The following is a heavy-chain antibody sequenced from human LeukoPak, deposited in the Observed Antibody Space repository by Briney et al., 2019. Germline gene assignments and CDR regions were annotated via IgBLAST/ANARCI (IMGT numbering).Heavy chain of an antibody. CDR2: IIPIFGTA. CDR1: GGTFSSYA. Sequence: SVKVSCKASGGTFSSYAISWVRQAPGQGLEWMGGIIPIFGTANYAQKFQGRVTITTDESTSTAYMELSSLRSEDTAVYYCARGPLQTYYFDYWGQGTLVTVSS. V-gene: IGHV1-69*05. CDR3: ARGPLQTYYFDY. J-gene: IGHJ4*02.